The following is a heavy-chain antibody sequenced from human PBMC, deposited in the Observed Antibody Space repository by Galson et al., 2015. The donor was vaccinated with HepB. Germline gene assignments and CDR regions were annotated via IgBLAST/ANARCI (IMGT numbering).Heavy chain of an antibody. D-gene: IGHD3-10*01. Sequence: SVKVSCKASGYTFSRYAMNWVRQAPGQGLEWMGWIHTNTGNPTYAQGFTGRFVFSLDTSVNTAYLQISSLKAEDTAVYYCAGSPYYDSGTYYNVWIDPWGQGTLVIVSS. CDR2: IHTNTGNP. CDR1: GYTFSRYA. J-gene: IGHJ5*02. CDR3: AGSPYYDSGTYYNVWIDP. V-gene: IGHV7-4-1*02.